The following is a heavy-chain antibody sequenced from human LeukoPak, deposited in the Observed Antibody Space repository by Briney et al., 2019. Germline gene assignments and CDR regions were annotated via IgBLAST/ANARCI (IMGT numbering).Heavy chain of an antibody. V-gene: IGHV3-74*01. CDR1: GFTFSSYE. CDR3: ARGGVYSTSAVDY. J-gene: IGHJ4*02. D-gene: IGHD6-6*01. Sequence: GGSLRLSCAASGFTFSSYEMNWVRQAPGKGLVWVSRINSDGSSTIYADSVKGRFTISRDNAKNTLYLQMNSLRAADIAVSYCARGGVYSTSAVDYWGQGTLVTVSS. CDR2: INSDGSST.